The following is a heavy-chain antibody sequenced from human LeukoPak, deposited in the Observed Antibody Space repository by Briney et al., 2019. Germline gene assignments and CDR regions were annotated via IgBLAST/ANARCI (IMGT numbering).Heavy chain of an antibody. CDR1: GFNVTTNY. Sequence: GGSLRLSCAASGFNVTTNYMSWVRQAPGKGLEWVSVIYSGGTTYYADSVKGRFTISRDTSKNTLSLQMNGLRAEDTAVYYCARGRRDGYNLGYWGQGTLVAVSS. V-gene: IGHV3-53*01. J-gene: IGHJ4*02. CDR3: ARGRRDGYNLGY. CDR2: IYSGGTT. D-gene: IGHD5-24*01.